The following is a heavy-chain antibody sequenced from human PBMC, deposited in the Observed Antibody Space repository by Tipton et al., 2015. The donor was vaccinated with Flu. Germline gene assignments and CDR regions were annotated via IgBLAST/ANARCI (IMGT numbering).Heavy chain of an antibody. CDR2: ISPSGDGT. V-gene: IGHV3-48*03. D-gene: IGHD7-27*01. J-gene: IGHJ4*02. CDR3: ATLTGDDY. Sequence: SLRLSCAASGFTFRSYEMHWIRQAPGKGLEWVSYISPSGDGTNYADSMKGRFTISRDNAKNSLYLQLNSLRAEDTAVYYCATLTGDDYWGQGDLVTVSS. CDR1: GFTFRSYE.